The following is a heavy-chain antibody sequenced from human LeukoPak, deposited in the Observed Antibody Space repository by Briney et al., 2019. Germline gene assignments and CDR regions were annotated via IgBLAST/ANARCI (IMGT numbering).Heavy chain of an antibody. Sequence: WASVKVSCKASGYTFTGYYMHWVRQAPGQGLEWMGWINPNSGGTNYAQKFQGRVTMTRDTSISTAYMELSRLRSDDTAVYYCARGAGSGSLRGNGLFDYWGQGTLVTVSS. D-gene: IGHD3-10*01. CDR3: ARGAGSGSLRGNGLFDY. V-gene: IGHV1-2*02. J-gene: IGHJ4*02. CDR1: GYTFTGYY. CDR2: INPNSGGT.